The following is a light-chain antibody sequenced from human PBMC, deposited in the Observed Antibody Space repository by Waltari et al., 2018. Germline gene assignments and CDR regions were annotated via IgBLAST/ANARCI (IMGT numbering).Light chain of an antibody. CDR1: QSISTY. V-gene: IGKV1-39*01. J-gene: IGKJ4*01. Sequence: VTITCRASQSISTYLNWYQQKPGKAPKLLIYAASTLQSGVPSRFSGSGSGTDFTLTISSLQPEDFAAYYCQQSYSTPLTFGGGTKVEV. CDR2: AAS. CDR3: QQSYSTPLT.